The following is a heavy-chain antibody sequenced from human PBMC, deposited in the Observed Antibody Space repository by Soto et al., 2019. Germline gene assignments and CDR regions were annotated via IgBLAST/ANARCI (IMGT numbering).Heavy chain of an antibody. CDR1: GGSMSSYY. CDR3: ARDVGVYDSSGYYVRGDAFDI. Sequence: SETLSLTCTVSGGSMSSYYWSWIRQPPGKGLEWIGYIYYSGSTNYNPSLKSRVTISVDTSKNQFSLKLSSVTAADTAVYYCARDVGVYDSSGYYVRGDAFDIWGQGTMVTVSS. J-gene: IGHJ3*02. CDR2: IYYSGST. D-gene: IGHD3-22*01. V-gene: IGHV4-59*01.